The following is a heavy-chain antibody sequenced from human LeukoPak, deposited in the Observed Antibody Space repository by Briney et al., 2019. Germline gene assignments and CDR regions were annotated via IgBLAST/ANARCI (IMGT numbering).Heavy chain of an antibody. Sequence: ASVKVSCKASGYNLISYYMHWVRQAPGQGLEWMGIINPSGGSTSYAQKFQDRVTMTRDTSTSTVYMELSSLKSEDTAVYYCAREDVVLVDAVRYYYYGMDVWGQGTTVTVSS. D-gene: IGHD2-8*01. CDR1: GYNLISYY. CDR2: INPSGGST. J-gene: IGHJ6*02. CDR3: AREDVVLVDAVRYYYYGMDV. V-gene: IGHV1-46*01.